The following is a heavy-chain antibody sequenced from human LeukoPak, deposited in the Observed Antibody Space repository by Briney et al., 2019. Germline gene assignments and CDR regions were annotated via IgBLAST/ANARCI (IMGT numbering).Heavy chain of an antibody. Sequence: SETLSLTCAVYGGSFSGYYWSWIRQPPGKGLEWIGEINHSGSTNYNPSLKSRVTISVDTSKNQFSLKLSSVTAADTAVYYCARREQGGLGSYHYYYYYMDVWGKGTTVTVSS. CDR3: ARREQGGLGSYHYYYYYMDV. J-gene: IGHJ6*03. CDR2: INHSGST. V-gene: IGHV4-34*01. D-gene: IGHD1-26*01. CDR1: GGSFSGYY.